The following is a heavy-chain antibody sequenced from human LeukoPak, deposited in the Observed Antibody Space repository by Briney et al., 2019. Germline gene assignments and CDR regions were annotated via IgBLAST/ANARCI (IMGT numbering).Heavy chain of an antibody. CDR2: ISYDGSNK. CDR1: GFTFSSYG. D-gene: IGHD1-26*01. Sequence: GRSLRLSCAASGFTFSSYGMHWVRQAPGKGLEWVAVISYDGSNKYYADSVKGRFTISRDNSKNTLYLQMNSLRAEDTAVYYCAKDVPGEREWELLDGMDVWGQGTAVTVSS. J-gene: IGHJ6*02. CDR3: AKDVPGEREWELLDGMDV. V-gene: IGHV3-30*18.